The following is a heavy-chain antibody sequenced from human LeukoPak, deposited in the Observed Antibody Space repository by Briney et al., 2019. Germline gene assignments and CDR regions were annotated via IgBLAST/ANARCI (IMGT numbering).Heavy chain of an antibody. Sequence: QSGGSLRLSCAASGFTFSSYAMHWVRQAPGKGLEWVASISYDGSKKYYADSLKGRFTISRDNSKKTLYLQMNSLRAEDTALYYCAKDGDLYGPADYWGQGTLVTVSS. CDR2: ISYDGSKK. J-gene: IGHJ4*02. D-gene: IGHD4-17*01. V-gene: IGHV3-30*14. CDR3: AKDGDLYGPADY. CDR1: GFTFSSYA.